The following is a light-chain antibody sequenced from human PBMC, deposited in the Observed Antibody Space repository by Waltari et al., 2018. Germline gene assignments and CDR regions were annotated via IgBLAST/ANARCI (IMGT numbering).Light chain of an antibody. CDR3: CSYGVRVF. CDR1: RSAIGNYNFF. V-gene: IGLV2-23*01. CDR2: EGN. Sequence: QSALTQPASVSGSPGQSITISCTGTRSAIGNYNFFVSWYQHRPGEAPKLIIYEGNVRPSGVSDRFSGSKSGNAASLTISGLQAEDEAHYYCCSYGVRVFFGGGTKLTVL. J-gene: IGLJ2*01.